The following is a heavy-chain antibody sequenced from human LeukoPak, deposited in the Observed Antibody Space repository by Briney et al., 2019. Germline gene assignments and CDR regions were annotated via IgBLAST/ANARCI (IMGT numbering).Heavy chain of an antibody. Sequence: SESLSLTCTVSGGSINSMYWSWIRQPPGKGLEWIGYIYYSGSTNTNCNPSLKSRATISVDKSKNQFSLKLSSVTAADTAVYYCARERRGGRHSYGYGEIDYWGQGTLVTVSS. CDR1: GGSINSMY. CDR2: IYYSGSTNT. D-gene: IGHD5-18*01. CDR3: ARERRGGRHSYGYGEIDY. J-gene: IGHJ4*02. V-gene: IGHV4-59*12.